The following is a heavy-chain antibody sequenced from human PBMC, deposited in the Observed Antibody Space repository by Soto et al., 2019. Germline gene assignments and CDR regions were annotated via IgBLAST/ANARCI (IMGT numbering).Heavy chain of an antibody. V-gene: IGHV3-30*18. CDR3: AKEGSDNDILPGAGNYGMYV. CDR1: GFTFSSYG. J-gene: IGHJ6*04. CDR2: ISYDGSNK. D-gene: IGHD3-9*01. Sequence: QVQLVESGGGVVQPGRSLRLSCAASGFTFSSYGMHWVRQAPGKGLEWVAVISYDGSNKYYAESVKGRFTISRDNSKNTRNLKRKGLSAEDRVVYNCAKEGSDNDILPGAGNYGMYVWGKGTAVTVSS.